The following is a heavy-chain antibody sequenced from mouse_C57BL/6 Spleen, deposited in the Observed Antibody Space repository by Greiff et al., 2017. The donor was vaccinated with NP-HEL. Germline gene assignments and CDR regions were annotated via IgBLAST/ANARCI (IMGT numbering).Heavy chain of an antibody. V-gene: IGHV5-17*01. J-gene: IGHJ1*03. Sequence: EVQVVESGGGLVKPGGSLKLSCAASGFTFSDYGMHWVRQAPEKGLEWVAYISSGSSTIYYADTVKGRFTISRDNAKNTLFLQMTSLRSEDTAMYYCAREYYGSSYLWYFDVWGTVTTVTVSS. D-gene: IGHD1-1*01. CDR1: GFTFSDYG. CDR2: ISSGSSTI. CDR3: AREYYGSSYLWYFDV.